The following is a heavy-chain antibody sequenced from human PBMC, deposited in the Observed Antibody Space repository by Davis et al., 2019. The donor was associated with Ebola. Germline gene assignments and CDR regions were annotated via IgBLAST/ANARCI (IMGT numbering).Heavy chain of an antibody. J-gene: IGHJ4*02. V-gene: IGHV1-2*02. CDR1: GYSFTDYY. CDR2: INPKSGDT. CDR3: ARGERSMGNCFDY. Sequence: ASSQISCKATGYSFTDYYMHWVRQAPGQGLEWMGWINPKSGDTNYAQIFQGRVTMTRDTSISTAYMDLSGLRSDDTAVYYCARGERSMGNCFDYWGQGTLVTVSP. D-gene: IGHD2/OR15-2a*01.